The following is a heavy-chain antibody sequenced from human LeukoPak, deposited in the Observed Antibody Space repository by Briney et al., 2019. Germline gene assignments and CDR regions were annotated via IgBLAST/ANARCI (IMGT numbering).Heavy chain of an antibody. J-gene: IGHJ4*02. CDR2: ISGSGHNT. V-gene: IGHV3-23*01. Sequence: GGSLRLSCAASGFTFSNYGMNWVRQAPGKGLEWVSAISGSGHNTHYADSVKGRFTISRDNSKNTLYLQMNSLRAEDTAVYYCAKDLFTYYYGSGSYPFDYWGQGTLVTVSS. D-gene: IGHD3-10*01. CDR1: GFTFSNYG. CDR3: AKDLFTYYYGSGSYPFDY.